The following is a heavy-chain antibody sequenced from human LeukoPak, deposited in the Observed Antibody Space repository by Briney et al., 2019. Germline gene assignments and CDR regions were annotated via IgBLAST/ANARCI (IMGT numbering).Heavy chain of an antibody. D-gene: IGHD6-19*01. CDR3: ARVRSGSIDS. J-gene: IGHJ5*01. CDR2: IPYSGST. CDR1: GAPISSYY. V-gene: IGHV4-59*01. Sequence: SETLSLTCTVSGAPISSYYWSWIRQPPGKGLEWIGYIPYSGSTNYNPSLKSRVTISIDTSRNQFSLKVRSVTAADTAVYYCARVRSGSIDSWGLGTLVTVSS.